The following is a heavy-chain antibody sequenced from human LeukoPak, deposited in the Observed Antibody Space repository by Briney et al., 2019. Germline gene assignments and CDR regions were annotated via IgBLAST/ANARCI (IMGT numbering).Heavy chain of an antibody. CDR1: GYTFTSYG. V-gene: IGHV1-18*01. Sequence: GASVKVSCKASGYTFTSYGISWVRQAPGQGLEWMGWISPYNDNKKFLQKPQGRVTMTTDTSTSTAYMELRSLTSDDTAMYYCAREESIGSYQFLHDSWGQGTLVTVSS. D-gene: IGHD3-10*01. J-gene: IGHJ4*02. CDR2: ISPYNDNK. CDR3: AREESIGSYQFLHDS.